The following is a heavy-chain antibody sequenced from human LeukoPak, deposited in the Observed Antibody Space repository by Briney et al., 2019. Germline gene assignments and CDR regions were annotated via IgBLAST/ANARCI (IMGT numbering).Heavy chain of an antibody. CDR2: IYYSGST. D-gene: IGHD3-9*01. V-gene: IGHV4-59*01. CDR1: GGSINSYY. Sequence: SETLSLTCTVSGGSINSYYWSWIRQPPGKGLEWIGHIYYSGSTNYNPYLKSRVTISVHTSKNQFSLKLSSVSAADTAVYYCARLTGYSSESWFDPWGQGTLVTVSS. J-gene: IGHJ5*02. CDR3: ARLTGYSSESWFDP.